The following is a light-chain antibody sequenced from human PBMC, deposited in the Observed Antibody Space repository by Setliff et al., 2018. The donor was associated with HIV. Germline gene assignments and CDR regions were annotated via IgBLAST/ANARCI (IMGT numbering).Light chain of an antibody. J-gene: IGLJ1*01. V-gene: IGLV2-14*01. CDR1: SSDVGFYNY. CDR2: EVS. CDR3: SSYTSSSTDG. Sequence: QSALTQPASVSGSPGQSVTISCTGTSSDVGFYNYVSWYQQHPGKAPKLMIYEVSNRPSGVSDRFSGSKSGNTASLTISGLQAEDEADYYCSSYTSSSTDGFGTGTKVTVL.